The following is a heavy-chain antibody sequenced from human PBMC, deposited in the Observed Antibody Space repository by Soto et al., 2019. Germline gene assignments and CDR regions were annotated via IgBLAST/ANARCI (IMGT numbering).Heavy chain of an antibody. CDR2: IDPSDSYT. V-gene: IGHV5-10-1*01. CDR3: SKLGIAAAGPCSRACDI. D-gene: IGHD6-13*01. J-gene: IGHJ3*02. Sequence: RWESLQISGKGSGYSFTSYWISWVRQMPGKGLEWMGRIDPSDSYTNYSPSFQGHVTISADKSISTAYLQWSSLKASDTAMYYCSKLGIAAAGPCSRACDICGQGTTVTVSS. CDR1: GYSFTSYW.